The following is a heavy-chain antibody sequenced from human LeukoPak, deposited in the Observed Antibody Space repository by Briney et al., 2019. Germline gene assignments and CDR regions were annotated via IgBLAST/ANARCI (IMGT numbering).Heavy chain of an antibody. J-gene: IGHJ3*02. V-gene: IGHV4-4*07. Sequence: SETLSLTCTVSGGSISSYYWSWIRQPAGKGLEWIGRINTSGTTNYNPSLKSRVTMSVDTSKNQFSLKLSSVPAADTAVYYCARDSKYSSGWLHFDIWGQGTMVTVSS. CDR2: INTSGTT. CDR1: GGSISSYY. D-gene: IGHD6-19*01. CDR3: ARDSKYSSGWLHFDI.